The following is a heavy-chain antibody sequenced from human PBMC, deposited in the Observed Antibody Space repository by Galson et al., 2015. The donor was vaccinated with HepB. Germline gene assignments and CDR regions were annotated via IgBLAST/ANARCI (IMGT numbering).Heavy chain of an antibody. V-gene: IGHV1-2*02. CDR1: GYTFTGYY. D-gene: IGHD3-22*01. CDR3: ARDLDQFRDYYDSSGFIDHAFDI. Sequence: SVKVSCKASGYTFTGYYMHWVRQAPGQGLEWMGWINPNSGGTNYAQKFQGRVTMTRDTSISTAYMELSRLRSDDTAVYYCARDLDQFRDYYDSSGFIDHAFDIWGQGTMVTVSS. CDR2: INPNSGGT. J-gene: IGHJ3*02.